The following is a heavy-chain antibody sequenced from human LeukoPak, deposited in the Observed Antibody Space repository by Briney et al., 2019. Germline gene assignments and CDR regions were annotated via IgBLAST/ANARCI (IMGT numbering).Heavy chain of an antibody. D-gene: IGHD6-19*01. J-gene: IGHJ4*02. V-gene: IGHV4-39*06. CDR2: IYYSGST. CDR1: GGSISSSSYY. CDR3: ASGLGFFDC. Sequence: SGTPSLTCTVSGGSISSSSYYWGWVRQPPGTGLGWVGSIYYSGSTYYNPSLKRRDTLSLDTSKNQCPFMLSSVTAADTAVYSCASGLGFFDCWGQGTLVTVSS.